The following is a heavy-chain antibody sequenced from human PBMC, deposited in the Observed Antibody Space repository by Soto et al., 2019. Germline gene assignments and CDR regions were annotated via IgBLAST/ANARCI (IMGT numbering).Heavy chain of an antibody. D-gene: IGHD3-3*01. Sequence: SETLSLTCAVYGGSFSGYYWSWIRQPPGKGLEWIGEINHSGSTNYNPSLKSRVTISVDTSKNQFSLKLSSVIAADTAVYYCARVPVFGVVPIRYGTRWFDPWGQGTLVTVSS. CDR3: ARVPVFGVVPIRYGTRWFDP. J-gene: IGHJ5*02. V-gene: IGHV4-34*01. CDR1: GGSFSGYY. CDR2: INHSGST.